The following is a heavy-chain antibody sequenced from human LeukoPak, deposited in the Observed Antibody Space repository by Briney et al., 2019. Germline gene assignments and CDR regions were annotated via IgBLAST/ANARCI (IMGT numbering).Heavy chain of an antibody. V-gene: IGHV3-21*01. D-gene: IGHD5-18*01. CDR1: GFTFSSYS. CDR2: ISGSGGYT. Sequence: PGGSLRLSCAASGFTFSSYSMNWVRQAPGKGLEWVSSISGSGGYTYYADSVKGRFTISRDNAKNSLYLQMNSLRAEDTAVYYCARDMVTHDAFDIWGQGTLVTVSS. CDR3: ARDMVTHDAFDI. J-gene: IGHJ3*02.